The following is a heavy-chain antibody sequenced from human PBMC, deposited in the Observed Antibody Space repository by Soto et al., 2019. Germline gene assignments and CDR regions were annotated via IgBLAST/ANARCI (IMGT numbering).Heavy chain of an antibody. CDR3: ARLEIIAAAGTSAFDI. J-gene: IGHJ3*02. V-gene: IGHV5-51*01. CDR2: IYPGDSDT. D-gene: IGHD6-13*01. CDR1: GYSFTSYW. Sequence: PGESLKISCKGSGYSFTSYWIGWVRQMPGKGLEWMGIIYPGDSDTRYSPSFQGQVTISADKSISTAYLQWSSLKASDTAMYYCARLEIIAAAGTSAFDIWGQGTMVTVSS.